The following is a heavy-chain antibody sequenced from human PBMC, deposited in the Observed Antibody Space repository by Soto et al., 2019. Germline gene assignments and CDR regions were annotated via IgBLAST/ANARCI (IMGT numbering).Heavy chain of an antibody. CDR2: TSSSGGST. CDR1: GFTFSDYA. J-gene: IGHJ4*02. D-gene: IGHD1-1*01. V-gene: IGHV3-64D*06. Sequence: PGGSLRLSCSASGFTFSDYAMHWVRQAPGKGLECVSATSSSGGSTYYADSVKGRFTISRSNSKNTLYLQMSSLRAEDTAVYYCVKSTGTAPYYFDYWGQGALVTVSS. CDR3: VKSTGTAPYYFDY.